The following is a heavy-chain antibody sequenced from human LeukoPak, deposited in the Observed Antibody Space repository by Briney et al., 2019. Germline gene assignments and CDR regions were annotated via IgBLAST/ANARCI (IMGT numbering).Heavy chain of an antibody. D-gene: IGHD4-23*01. CDR3: ARSYGGHSVCDAFDI. CDR1: GDSISRSLYY. V-gene: IGHV4-39*01. CDR2: IYYSGST. Sequence: PSETLSLTCTVSGDSISRSLYYWGWIRQPPGKGLECIGTIYYSGSTYYNPSLKSRVTISVDTSKNQFSLKLTSVTAADTAVYYCARSYGGHSVCDAFDIWGQGTMVTVSS. J-gene: IGHJ3*02.